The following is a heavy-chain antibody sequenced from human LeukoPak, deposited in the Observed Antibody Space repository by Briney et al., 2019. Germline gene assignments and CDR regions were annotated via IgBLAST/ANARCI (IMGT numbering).Heavy chain of an antibody. CDR2: IFPAFGSV. CDR1: GGTFSDYA. D-gene: IGHD3-10*01. CDR3: GRPYGSGNYYNLGLDY. V-gene: IGHV1-69*06. J-gene: IGHJ4*02. Sequence: SVKVSCKASGGTFSDYAFIWVRQAPGQGLEVMGRIFPAFGSVTYAQKFHDRVTISADKSTSTVFVEVNSLRFEDTAIYYCGRPYGSGNYYNLGLDYWGKGTPVTVSS.